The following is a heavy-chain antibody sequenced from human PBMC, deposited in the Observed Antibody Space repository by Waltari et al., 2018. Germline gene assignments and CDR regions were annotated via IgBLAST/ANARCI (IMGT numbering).Heavy chain of an antibody. J-gene: IGHJ3*01. Sequence: EVQVVESGGGLIQPGGSLRLSCAASGFTVSSSYMSWVRQAPGKGRGWVSVIYRSGTTYYADSVKGRFTSSRDKSKNTLYLQMNSLSAEDTAMYYCVREVNDFDLWGQGVMVTVSS. CDR3: VREVNDFDL. CDR2: IYRSGTT. CDR1: GFTVSSSY. V-gene: IGHV3-53*01.